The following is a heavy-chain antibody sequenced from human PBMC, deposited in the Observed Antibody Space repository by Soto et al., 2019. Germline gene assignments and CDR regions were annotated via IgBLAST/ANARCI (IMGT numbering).Heavy chain of an antibody. J-gene: IGHJ5*02. V-gene: IGHV4-39*01. CDR2: IYYSGST. CDR3: ARVDYDVSYNWFDP. Sequence: EILALTCTAAGGCMSSSSYYWGWIRQPPGKGLEWIGSIYYSGSTYYNPSLKSRVTISVDTSKNQFSPKLPSVTAAGTAVYYSARVDYDVSYNWFDPWGQGTLVTVSS. D-gene: IGHD4-17*01. CDR1: GGCMSSSSYY.